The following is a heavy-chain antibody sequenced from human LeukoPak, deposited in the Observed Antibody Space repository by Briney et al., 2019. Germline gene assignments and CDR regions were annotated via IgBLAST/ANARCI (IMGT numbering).Heavy chain of an antibody. CDR2: IIPIFGTA. V-gene: IGHV1-69*13. J-gene: IGHJ4*02. D-gene: IGHD3-22*01. CDR3: ARVGDYFESSGYFNY. Sequence: ASVKVSCKASGGTFSSYAISWVRQAPGQGLEWMGGIIPIFGTANYAQKFQGRVTITADESTSTAYMELSSLRSEDTAVYYCARVGDYFESSGYFNYWCQGTMV. CDR1: GGTFSSYA.